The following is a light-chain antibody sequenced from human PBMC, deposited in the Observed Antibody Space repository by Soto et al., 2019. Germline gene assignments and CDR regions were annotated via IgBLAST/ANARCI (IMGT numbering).Light chain of an antibody. Sequence: DIQLTQSPSFLSASLGDRVTITCRASQGIGSYLAWYQQKPGKAPRLLIYAASTLHGGVPSRFSGSGSGTDFTLTIRCLQSEDFATYYCKQYYSYPLTFGGGTKVDI. J-gene: IGKJ4*01. V-gene: IGKV1-9*01. CDR1: QGIGSY. CDR2: AAS. CDR3: KQYYSYPLT.